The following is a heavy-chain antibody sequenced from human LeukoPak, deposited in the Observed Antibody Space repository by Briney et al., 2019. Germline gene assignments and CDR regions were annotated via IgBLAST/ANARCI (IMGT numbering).Heavy chain of an antibody. Sequence: SETLSLTCAVAGGSISSGGYSWSWIRQPPGKGLEWIGYIYHSGSTYYNPSLKSRVTISVDRSKNQFSLKLSSVTAADTAVYYCARAPGKYRAAADIWGQGTMVTVSS. V-gene: IGHV4-30-2*01. J-gene: IGHJ3*02. CDR3: ARAPGKYRAAADI. CDR1: GGSISSGGYS. CDR2: IYHSGST. D-gene: IGHD6-13*01.